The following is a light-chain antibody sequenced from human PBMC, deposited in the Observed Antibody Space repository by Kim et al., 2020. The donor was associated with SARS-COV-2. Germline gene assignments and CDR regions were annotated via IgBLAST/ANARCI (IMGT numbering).Light chain of an antibody. Sequence: GVTNSCTGSGPNNGAGYDVHWYQQLPGTAPKLLIYGNSNRPSGVPDRFSGSKSGTSASLAITGLQAEDEADYYCQSYDSSLSGWMFGGGTQLTVL. CDR1: GPNNGAGYD. V-gene: IGLV1-40*01. CDR3: QSYDSSLSGWM. CDR2: GNS. J-gene: IGLJ3*02.